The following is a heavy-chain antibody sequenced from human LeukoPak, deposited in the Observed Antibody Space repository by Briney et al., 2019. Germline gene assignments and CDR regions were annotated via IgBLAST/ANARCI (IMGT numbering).Heavy chain of an antibody. J-gene: IGHJ4*02. D-gene: IGHD3-10*01. CDR3: AREIPLGNYCGSGSYYPYFDY. V-gene: IGHV3-7*03. CDR2: IKQDGSEK. Sequence: GGSLRLSCAASGFTFSSYWMSWVRQAPGKGLEWVANIKQDGSEKYYVDSVKGRFTISRDNAKNSLYLQMNSLRAEDTAVYYCAREIPLGNYCGSGSYYPYFDYWGQGTLVTVSS. CDR1: GFTFSSYW.